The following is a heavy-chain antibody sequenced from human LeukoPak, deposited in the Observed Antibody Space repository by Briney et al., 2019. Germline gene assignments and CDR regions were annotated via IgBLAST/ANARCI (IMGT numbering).Heavy chain of an antibody. CDR1: SYSISSGYY. V-gene: IGHV4-38-2*02. J-gene: IGHJ4*02. Sequence: SETLSLTCAVSSYSISSGYYWGWIRQPPGKGLEWIASINHSGITYYNPSLKSRVTISVDTSKNQFSLKVTSVTAADTAVYYCGRDRPTGYYDYWGQGTLVTVSS. D-gene: IGHD3-9*01. CDR2: INHSGIT. CDR3: GRDRPTGYYDY.